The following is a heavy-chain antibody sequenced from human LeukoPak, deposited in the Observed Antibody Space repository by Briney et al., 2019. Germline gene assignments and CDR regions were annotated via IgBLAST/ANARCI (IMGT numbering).Heavy chain of an antibody. CDR2: INPNSGGT. CDR3: AREGRGWAFDI. CDR1: GYTFTGYY. J-gene: IGHJ3*02. Sequence: AASVKVSCKAFGYTFTGYYIHWVRPAPGQGLAWMGWINPNSGGTNYAQKFQGRVTMTRDTSISTAYMELSRLRSDDTAVYYCAREGRGWAFDIWGQGTMVTVSS. V-gene: IGHV1-2*02. D-gene: IGHD2-15*01.